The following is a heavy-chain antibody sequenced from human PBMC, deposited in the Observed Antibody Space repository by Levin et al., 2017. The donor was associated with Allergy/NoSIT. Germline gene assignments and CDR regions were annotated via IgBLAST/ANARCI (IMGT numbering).Heavy chain of an antibody. Sequence: GESLKISCKTSDYTFTDYYLHWVRQAPGQGLEWLGWIEPNSGDTNYAQKFQGRVTLTRDTSITTAYMELSSLRSDDTALYYCARDRTAGADLDYWGQGTLVTVSP. CDR2: IEPNSGDT. J-gene: IGHJ4*02. D-gene: IGHD7-27*01. CDR1: DYTFTDYY. CDR3: ARDRTAGADLDY. V-gene: IGHV1-2*02.